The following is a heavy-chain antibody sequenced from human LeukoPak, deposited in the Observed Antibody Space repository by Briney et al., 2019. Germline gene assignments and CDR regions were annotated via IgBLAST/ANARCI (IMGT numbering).Heavy chain of an antibody. D-gene: IGHD3-22*01. CDR3: ASAPSGYDSSGYYPEFDY. Sequence: SVKVSCKASGGTFSSYAISWVRQAPGQGLEWMGRIIPIFGIANYAQKFQGRVTITADKSTSTAYMELSSLRSEDTAVYYCASAPSGYDSSGYYPEFDYWGQGTLVTVS. CDR1: GGTFSSYA. J-gene: IGHJ4*02. CDR2: IIPIFGIA. V-gene: IGHV1-69*04.